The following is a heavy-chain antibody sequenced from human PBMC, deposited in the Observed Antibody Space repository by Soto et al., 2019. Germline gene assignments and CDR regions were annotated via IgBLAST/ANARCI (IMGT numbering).Heavy chain of an antibody. Sequence: ASVKVSCKGSGYTFTSYAMHWVRQAPGQRLEWMGWINAGNGNTKYSQKFQGRVTITRDTSASTAYMELSSLRSEDTAVYYCASGLVAAAKGDYWGQGTLVTVSS. CDR3: ASGLVAAAKGDY. CDR1: GYTFTSYA. V-gene: IGHV1-3*01. J-gene: IGHJ4*02. CDR2: INAGNGNT. D-gene: IGHD6-13*01.